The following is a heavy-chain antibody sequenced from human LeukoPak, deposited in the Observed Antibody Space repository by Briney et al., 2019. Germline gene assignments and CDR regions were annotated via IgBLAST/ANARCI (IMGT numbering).Heavy chain of an antibody. Sequence: PGGSLRLSCAASGFTFSSYGMHWVRQAPGKGLEYVSAISSNGGSTYYADSVKGRFTISRDNSKNTLYPQMSSLRAEDTAVYYCVAQGDIRYSGSYVDYWGQGTLVTVSS. J-gene: IGHJ4*02. D-gene: IGHD1-26*01. V-gene: IGHV3-64D*06. CDR1: GFTFSSYG. CDR3: VAQGDIRYSGSYVDY. CDR2: ISSNGGST.